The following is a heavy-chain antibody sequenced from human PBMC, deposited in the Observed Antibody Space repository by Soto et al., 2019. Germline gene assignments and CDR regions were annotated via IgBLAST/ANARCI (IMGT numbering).Heavy chain of an antibody. Sequence: ETLSLTCTVSGGSISSYYWSWIRQPPGKGLEWVSAISGSGGSTYYADSVKGRFTISRDNSKNTLYLQMNSLRAEDTAVYYCAKTDYGDLLSDAFDIWGQGTMVTVSS. J-gene: IGHJ3*02. CDR2: ISGSGGST. V-gene: IGHV3-23*01. CDR3: AKTDYGDLLSDAFDI. CDR1: GGSISSYY. D-gene: IGHD4-17*01.